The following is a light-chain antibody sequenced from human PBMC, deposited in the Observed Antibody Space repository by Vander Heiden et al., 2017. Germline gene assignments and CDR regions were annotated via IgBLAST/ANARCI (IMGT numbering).Light chain of an antibody. CDR3: MQALQTPWT. CDR2: LGS. Sequence: DIVTTQSPLFLPVTPGESALISCRSSQSHRHSNGKNYLDWYLQEPGQSPQLLIYLGSDRASGVPDRFSGSGSGTDFTLKISSVEAEDVGVYYCMQALQTPWTFGQGTKVQIK. V-gene: IGKV2-28*01. J-gene: IGKJ1*01. CDR1: QSHRHSNGKNY.